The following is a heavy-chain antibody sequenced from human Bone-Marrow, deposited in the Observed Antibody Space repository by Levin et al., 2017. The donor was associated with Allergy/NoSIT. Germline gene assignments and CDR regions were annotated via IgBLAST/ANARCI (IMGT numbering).Heavy chain of an antibody. CDR3: ARTLVGTYYFDAFDI. CDR2: FHHSGSTSV. J-gene: IGHJ3*02. D-gene: IGHD1-26*01. Sequence: KTSETLSLTCAVDGGSFGDYYWTWIRQPPGKGLEWVAEFHHSGSTSVNYNPSLKSRVAVSVDTSKKQFSLNLTSVTAADTAVYYCARTLVGTYYFDAFDIWGQGTMVTVSS. CDR1: GGSFGDYY. V-gene: IGHV4-34*01.